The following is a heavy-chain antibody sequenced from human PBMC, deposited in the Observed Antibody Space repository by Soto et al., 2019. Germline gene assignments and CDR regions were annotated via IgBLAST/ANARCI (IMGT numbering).Heavy chain of an antibody. CDR2: IYYSGST. V-gene: IGHV4-61*01. D-gene: IGHD2-21*02. Sequence: SETLSLTCTVSGGSVSSGSYYWSWIRQPPGKGLEWIGYIYYSGSTNYNPSLKSRVTISVDTSKNQFSLKLSSVTAADTAVYYCARARHIVVVTAILFDYWGQGTLVPVSS. CDR1: GGSVSSGSYY. CDR3: ARARHIVVVTAILFDY. J-gene: IGHJ4*02.